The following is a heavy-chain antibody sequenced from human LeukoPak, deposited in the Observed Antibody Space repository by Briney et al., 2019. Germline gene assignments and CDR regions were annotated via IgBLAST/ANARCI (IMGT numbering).Heavy chain of an antibody. CDR3: ARTYYGSGTYYNDGMDV. J-gene: IGHJ6*02. Sequence: SGTLSLTCTVSAGSISGPHYWTWVRQPPGKGLEWIGEIYHSGSTNYNPSLNGRVTMSVDRFKNQFSLRINSVTAADTAVYYCARTYYGSGTYYNDGMDVWGQGTTVTVSS. CDR1: AGSISGPHY. CDR2: IYHSGST. V-gene: IGHV4-4*02. D-gene: IGHD3-10*01.